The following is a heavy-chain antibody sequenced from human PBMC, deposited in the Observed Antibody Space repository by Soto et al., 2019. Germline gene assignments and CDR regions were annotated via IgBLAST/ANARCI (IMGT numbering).Heavy chain of an antibody. Sequence: ASVKVSCKASGYTFTGYYMHWVRQAPGQGLEWMGWTNPNSGGTNYAQKFQGWVTMTRKTSISTAYMELSRLRSDDTAVYYYARGPGGAAAETWGQGTLVPVSS. J-gene: IGHJ5*02. CDR2: TNPNSGGT. CDR3: ARGPGGAAAET. CDR1: GYTFTGYY. V-gene: IGHV1-2*04. D-gene: IGHD6-13*01.